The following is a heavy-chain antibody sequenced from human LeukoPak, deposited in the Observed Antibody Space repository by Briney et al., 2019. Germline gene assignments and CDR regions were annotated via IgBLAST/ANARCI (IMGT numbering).Heavy chain of an antibody. J-gene: IGHJ4*02. CDR1: GFTFSSYA. D-gene: IGHD5-12*01. CDR2: VSGSGGST. V-gene: IGHV3-23*01. CDR3: AKDLDIVATITRN. Sequence: PGGSLRLSCAASGFTFSSYAMSWVRQAPGKGLEWVSGVSGSGGSTYYADSVKGRFTISRDNSKNTLYLQMNSLRAEDTAVYYCAKDLDIVATITRNWGQGTLVTVSS.